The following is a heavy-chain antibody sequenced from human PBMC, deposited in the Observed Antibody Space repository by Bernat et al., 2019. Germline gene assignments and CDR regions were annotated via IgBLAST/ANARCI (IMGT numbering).Heavy chain of an antibody. D-gene: IGHD3-9*01. V-gene: IGHV4-34*01. CDR2: INHSGST. CDR1: GGSFSGYY. CDR3: ARGLGLGYGILTGYPLLGYFDY. J-gene: IGHJ4*02. Sequence: QVQLQQWGAGLLKPSETLSLTCAVYGGSFSGYYWSWIRQPPGKGLEWIGEINHSGSTNYNPSLKSRVTISVDTSKHQFSLKLSSVTAADTAVYYCARGLGLGYGILTGYPLLGYFDYWGQGTLVTVSS.